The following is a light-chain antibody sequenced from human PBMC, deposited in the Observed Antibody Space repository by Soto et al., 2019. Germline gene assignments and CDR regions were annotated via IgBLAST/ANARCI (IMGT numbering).Light chain of an antibody. CDR3: QQYNNWPQT. CDR1: QSVSSK. Sequence: EIVMTQSLATLSVSPGERATLSCRASQSVSSKLAWYQQKPGQAPRLLIYGASTRATDIPARFSGSGSGTEFTLTISSLQSEDFAVYYCQQYNNWPQTFGQGTKVVIK. CDR2: GAS. V-gene: IGKV3-15*01. J-gene: IGKJ1*01.